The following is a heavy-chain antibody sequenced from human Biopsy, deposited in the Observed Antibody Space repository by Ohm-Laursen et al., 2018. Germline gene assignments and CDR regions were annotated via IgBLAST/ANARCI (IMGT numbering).Heavy chain of an antibody. J-gene: IGHJ6*02. CDR2: IWYDGTQK. CDR3: ARDVEGFYSYAMDV. Sequence: SLRLSCAASGFTFSDYGMHWVRQAPGKGLEWVAVIWYDGTQKYYVDSVKGRFTISRDNAKSSLFLQMNSLRAEDTAVYYCARDVEGFYSYAMDVWGQGTTVTVSS. V-gene: IGHV3-33*01. CDR1: GFTFSDYG. D-gene: IGHD5-24*01.